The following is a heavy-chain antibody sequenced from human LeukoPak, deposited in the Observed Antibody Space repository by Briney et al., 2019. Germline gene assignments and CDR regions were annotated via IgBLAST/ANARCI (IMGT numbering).Heavy chain of an antibody. D-gene: IGHD1-26*01. J-gene: IGHJ4*02. CDR1: GYTFTSYY. V-gene: IGHV1-46*01. Sequence: GESLQISCKASGYTFTSYYIHWVRQAPGQGREWVGIINPSGGSTTYGQNFQGRVTMTRDTSTSTVYMGLSSLRSEDTAVYYCTRELGGSYNDYWGQGTLVTVSS. CDR2: INPSGGST. CDR3: TRELGGSYNDY.